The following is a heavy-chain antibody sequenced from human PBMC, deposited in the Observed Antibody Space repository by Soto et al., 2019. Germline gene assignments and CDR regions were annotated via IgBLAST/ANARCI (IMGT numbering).Heavy chain of an antibody. CDR2: IYYSGST. V-gene: IGHV4-59*08. D-gene: IGHD3-10*01. J-gene: IGHJ4*02. Sequence: PSETLSLTCTVSGGSISSYYWSWIRQPPGKGLEWIGYIYYSGSTNYNPSLKSRVTISVDTSKNQFSLKLSSVTAADTAVYYCGGQVGDMVRVFDYWGQGTLVTVSS. CDR1: GGSISSYY. CDR3: GGQVGDMVRVFDY.